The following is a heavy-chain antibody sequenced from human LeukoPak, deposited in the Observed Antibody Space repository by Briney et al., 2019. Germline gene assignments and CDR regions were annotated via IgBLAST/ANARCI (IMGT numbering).Heavy chain of an antibody. CDR1: GFSFSTSW. CDR3: ATYRQVLLPFES. Sequence: GGSLRLSCAASGFSFSTSWMRWVRQVPGKGLVWVSRINSDGSSTSYADSVRGRFTISRDNSKSTLSLQMNSLRAEDTAIYYCATYRQVLLPFESWGQGTLVTVSS. CDR2: INSDGSST. J-gene: IGHJ4*02. V-gene: IGHV3-74*01. D-gene: IGHD5-18*01.